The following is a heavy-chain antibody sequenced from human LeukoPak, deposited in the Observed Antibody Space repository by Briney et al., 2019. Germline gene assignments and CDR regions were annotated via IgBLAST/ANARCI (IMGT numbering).Heavy chain of an antibody. CDR1: CGSISSYY. V-gene: IGHV4-59*01. CDR2: IHYSGNT. D-gene: IGHD3-9*01. Sequence: ASETLSLTCTVSCGSISSYYWRWIRQPPGKGLEWIGYIHYSGNTNYNPSLKSRVTMSVDTSKNQFSLKLSSVTAADTAVYSCARLVTGYYIDYWGPGTLVTVSS. CDR3: ARLVTGYYIDY. J-gene: IGHJ4*02.